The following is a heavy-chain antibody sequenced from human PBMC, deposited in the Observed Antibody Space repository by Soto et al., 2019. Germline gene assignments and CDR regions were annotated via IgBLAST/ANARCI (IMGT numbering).Heavy chain of an antibody. CDR2: IYYSGST. CDR3: ASERNQCLSGFTWRGYGMDV. CDR1: GGSISSSTHY. Sequence: SETLSLTCTVSGGSISSSTHYWAWIRQPPGKGLEWIGIIYYSGSTYYNPSLKSRVIISVDTSKNQFSLKLRSVTAADTAVYYCASERNQCLSGFTWRGYGMDVWGQGTTVTDSS. V-gene: IGHV4-39*01. J-gene: IGHJ6*02. D-gene: IGHD2-15*01.